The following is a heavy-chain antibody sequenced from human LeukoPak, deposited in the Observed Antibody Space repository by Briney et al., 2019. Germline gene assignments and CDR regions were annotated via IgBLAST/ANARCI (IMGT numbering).Heavy chain of an antibody. J-gene: IGHJ4*02. CDR3: ARDPGGVVPAGPFDY. V-gene: IGHV3-23*01. CDR2: ISGRGTDT. Sequence: GGSLRLSCAASGFIFSNCAMNWVRQAPGKGLQWVSAISGRGTDTLYADSVKGRFTISRDNSRNTLHLQMNSLRAEDTAVYYCARDPGGVVPAGPFDYWGQGTLVTVSS. CDR1: GFIFSNCA. D-gene: IGHD2-2*01.